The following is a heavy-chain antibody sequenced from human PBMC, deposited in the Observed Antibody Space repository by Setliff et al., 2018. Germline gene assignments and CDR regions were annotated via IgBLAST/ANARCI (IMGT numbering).Heavy chain of an antibody. J-gene: IGHJ4*02. CDR2: INTYTGSP. CDR3: AVNPHCSSTSCYTRFDY. Sequence: ASVKVSCKVSGYTFTVYTMNWVRQAPGQGLEWMGWINTYTGSPTYAQGFTGRFVFSLDTSVSTAYLQISSLKAEDTAVYYCAVNPHCSSTSCYTRFDYWGQGTLVTVSS. V-gene: IGHV7-4-1*02. CDR1: GYTFTVYT. D-gene: IGHD2-2*02.